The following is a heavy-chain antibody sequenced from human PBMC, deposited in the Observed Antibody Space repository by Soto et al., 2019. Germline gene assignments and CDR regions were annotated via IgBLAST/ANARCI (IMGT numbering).Heavy chain of an antibody. CDR1: GFSLSTREVG. J-gene: IGHJ4*02. CDR3: AHRAYDYGSGGYYAH. V-gene: IGHV2-5*02. Sequence: QITLKESGPTLVKPTQPLTLTCTFSGFSLSTREVGVGWIRQPPGKALEWLALIYWDDDKRYSPSLKSRLTITKHTPKNLVILKMTNMYPEHTSTYYSAHRAYDYGSGGYYAHWGQGTLVTVSS. D-gene: IGHD3-10*01. CDR2: IYWDDDK.